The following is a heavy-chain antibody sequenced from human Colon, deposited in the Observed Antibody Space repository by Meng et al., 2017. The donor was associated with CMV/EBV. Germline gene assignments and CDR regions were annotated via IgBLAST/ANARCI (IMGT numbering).Heavy chain of an antibody. V-gene: IGHV3-48*03. Sequence: GESLKISCEASGFMFSAYEMNWVRQAPGKGLEWISRISDSGTTIYYADSVKGRFTISRDNSKDSLYLQMNSLRVDDTAVYYCVKPRDADYEFDFESWGQGTLVTVSS. CDR2: ISDSGTTI. J-gene: IGHJ4*02. D-gene: IGHD3-22*01. CDR1: GFMFSAYE. CDR3: VKPRDADYEFDFES.